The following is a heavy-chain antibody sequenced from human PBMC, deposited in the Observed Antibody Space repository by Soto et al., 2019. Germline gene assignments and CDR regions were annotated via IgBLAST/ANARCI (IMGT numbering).Heavy chain of an antibody. D-gene: IGHD2-15*01. V-gene: IGHV3-64*01. J-gene: IGHJ3*02. CDR1: GFSFSTYA. Sequence: GGSLRLSCAASGFSFSTYAMHWVRQAPGKALECISAISTNGDSKYYPNSVRGRFTVSRDNSKNTLYLQMDSLGADDMAVYYCAREFRYCNGGNRKTWSGGFDISGHGIMLTVSS. CDR2: ISTNGDSK. CDR3: AREFRYCNGGNRKTWSGGFDI.